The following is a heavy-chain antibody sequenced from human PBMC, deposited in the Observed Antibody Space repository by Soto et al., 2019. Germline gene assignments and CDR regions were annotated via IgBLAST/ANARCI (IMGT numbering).Heavy chain of an antibody. Sequence: QVQLVQSGAEVKKPGSSVKVSCKASGGTFSTYTITWVRQAPGQGLEWMGRIIPIIGIINYAQKFQGRVTISADXXXGXXDMELTRLRSDDTAVYYCAGDPDSHYNDSHASSYPWGQGTLVTVSS. D-gene: IGHD3-22*01. J-gene: IGHJ5*02. CDR1: GGTFSTYT. CDR3: AGDPDSHYNDSHASSYP. V-gene: IGHV1-69*08. CDR2: IIPIIGII.